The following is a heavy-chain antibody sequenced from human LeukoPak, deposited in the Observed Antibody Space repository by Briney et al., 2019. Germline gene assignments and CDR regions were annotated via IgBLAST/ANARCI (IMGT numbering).Heavy chain of an antibody. CDR3: ARGGFRFFYWGGY. CDR1: GYSISSGYY. J-gene: IGHJ4*02. Sequence: SETLSLTCTVSGYSISSGYYWGWIRQPPGKGLEWIGSIYHSGSTYYNPSLKSRVTISIDTSKNQFSLKLSSVTAADTAVYYCARGGFRFFYWGGYWGQGTLVTVSS. CDR2: IYHSGST. V-gene: IGHV4-38-2*02. D-gene: IGHD3-9*01.